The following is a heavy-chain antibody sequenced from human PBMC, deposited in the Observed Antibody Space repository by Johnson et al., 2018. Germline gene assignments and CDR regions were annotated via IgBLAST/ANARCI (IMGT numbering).Heavy chain of an antibody. CDR1: GFTFSSYG. D-gene: IGHD3-22*01. Sequence: QVQLVQSGGGVVQPGRSLRLSCAASGFTFSSYGMHWVRQAPGKGLEWVAVIWHDGSNKYYADSVKGRFTISRDNSKNTLYLQMNSLRAEDTAVYYCARGDYYDSSGYYNAFDIWGQGTMVTVSS. V-gene: IGHV3-33*01. CDR2: IWHDGSNK. CDR3: ARGDYYDSSGYYNAFDI. J-gene: IGHJ3*02.